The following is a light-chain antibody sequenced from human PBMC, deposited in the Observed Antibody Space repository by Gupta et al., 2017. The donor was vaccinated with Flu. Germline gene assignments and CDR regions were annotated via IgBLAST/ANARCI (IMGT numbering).Light chain of an antibody. CDR3: KSADITGSYRV. CDR2: KDI. V-gene: IGLV3-25*02. Sequence: SYELTQPPSVSVSPGQTARITCPGDALPKQYAYWFQQKPGQAPEVVIFKDIERPSGIPERFSGSNSGTIVTLSISGVQAEDEADYYCKSADITGSYRVFGGGTKLTVL. CDR1: ALPKQY. J-gene: IGLJ3*02.